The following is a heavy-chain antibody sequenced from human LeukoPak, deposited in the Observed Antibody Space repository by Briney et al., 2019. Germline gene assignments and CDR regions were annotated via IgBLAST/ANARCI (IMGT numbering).Heavy chain of an antibody. Sequence: PGGSLRLSCAASGFTFSSYWMSWVRQAPGKGLEWVANIKQDGSEKYYVDSVKGRFTISRDNAKNPLYLQMNCLRAEDTAVYYCARAPALDSSGYYFNYWGQGTLVTVSS. CDR1: GFTFSSYW. CDR3: ARAPALDSSGYYFNY. D-gene: IGHD3-22*01. J-gene: IGHJ4*02. CDR2: IKQDGSEK. V-gene: IGHV3-7*01.